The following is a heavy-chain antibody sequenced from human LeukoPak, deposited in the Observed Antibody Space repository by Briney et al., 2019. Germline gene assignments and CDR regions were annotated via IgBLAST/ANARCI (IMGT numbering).Heavy chain of an antibody. CDR2: ISYDGSNK. V-gene: IGHV3-30*03. CDR1: GFTFSSYG. D-gene: IGHD6-13*01. Sequence: GGSLRLSCAASGFTFSSYGMHWVRQAPGKGLEWVAVISYDGSNKYYADSVKGRFTISRDNSKNTLYLQMNSLRAEDTAVYYCASSMAAGTPYGMDVWGQGTTVTVSS. J-gene: IGHJ6*02. CDR3: ASSMAAGTPYGMDV.